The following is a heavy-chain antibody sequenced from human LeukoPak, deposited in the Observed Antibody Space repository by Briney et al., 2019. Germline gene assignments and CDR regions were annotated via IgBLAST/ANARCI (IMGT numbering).Heavy chain of an antibody. CDR3: ARDTAVASGMQF. V-gene: IGHV4-59*12. D-gene: IGHD6-19*01. CDR1: GGSISTYS. J-gene: IGHJ4*02. CDR2: VVNTTT. Sequence: PSETLSLTCTVSGGSISTYSWTWVRQSPGKGLEWIGAVVNTTTKYSPALRRRVAISVDTSNNQFSLTLESVTTADTAVYSCARDTAVASGMQFWGQGALVTVSS.